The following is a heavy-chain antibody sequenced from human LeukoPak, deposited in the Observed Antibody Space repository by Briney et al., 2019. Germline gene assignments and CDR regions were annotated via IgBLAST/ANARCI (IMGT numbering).Heavy chain of an antibody. CDR2: IYTTGST. CDR1: VGSISSGTYY. D-gene: IGHD3-22*01. V-gene: IGHV4-61*02. CDR3: ARVTTGGYYNC. J-gene: IGHJ4*02. Sequence: SETLSLTCTVSVGSISSGTYYWTWIRQPAGKGLEWIGRIYTTGSTNYNPSLKSRVTMSTDTSKNQFSLKLSSVTAADTAVYYCARVTTGGYYNCWGQGTLVTVSS.